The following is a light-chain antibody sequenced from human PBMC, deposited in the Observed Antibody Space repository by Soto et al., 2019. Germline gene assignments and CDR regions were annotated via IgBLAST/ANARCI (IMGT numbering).Light chain of an antibody. CDR3: CSYTSRTTYV. Sequence: QSALTQPASVSGSPGQSITISCTGTARDVGGYNYVSWYQQHPGKAPKLMIHAVSNRPSGISSRFSGSKSGNTASLTISGLQSEDEADYFCCSYTSRTTYVFGTGTKVTVL. CDR1: ARDVGGYNY. J-gene: IGLJ1*01. CDR2: AVS. V-gene: IGLV2-14*01.